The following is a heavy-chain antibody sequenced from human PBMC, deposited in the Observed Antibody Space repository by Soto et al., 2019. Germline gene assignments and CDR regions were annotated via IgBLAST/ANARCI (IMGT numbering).Heavy chain of an antibody. CDR1: GYTSTNYY. Sequence: QVQLVQSGAEVKKPEASVRVSCKASGYTSTNYYMHWVRQAPGQGLEWMGMINPSGDSATYAQKFRGRISMTRDTSTRTVYLDLISLRADDTAVYYCAAYSYHTSWPYDPWCHGTLVTVSS. CDR3: AAYSYHTSWPYDP. V-gene: IGHV1-46*03. J-gene: IGHJ5*02. CDR2: INPSGDSA. D-gene: IGHD3-22*01.